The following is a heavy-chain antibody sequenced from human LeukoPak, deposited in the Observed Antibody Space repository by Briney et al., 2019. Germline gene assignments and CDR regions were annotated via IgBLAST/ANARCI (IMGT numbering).Heavy chain of an antibody. V-gene: IGHV3-74*01. J-gene: IGHJ6*03. CDR2: INSDGINT. Sequence: GGSLRLSCAASGFTFSNYWMHWVRQAPGKGLVWVSRINSDGINTSYADSVKGRFTISRDNAKNTLYLQMNSLRAEDTAVYYCARDWYGGYYYDSSGYVGGYMDVWGKGTTVTVSS. D-gene: IGHD3-22*01. CDR3: ARDWYGGYYYDSSGYVGGYMDV. CDR1: GFTFSNYW.